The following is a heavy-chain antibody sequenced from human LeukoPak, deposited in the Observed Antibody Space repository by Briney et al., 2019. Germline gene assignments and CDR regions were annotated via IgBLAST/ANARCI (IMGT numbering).Heavy chain of an antibody. J-gene: IGHJ5*02. CDR1: GFTVSSNY. CDR2: IYSDGTT. V-gene: IGHV3-53*01. CDR3: ARDRGVDTAMVNWFDP. D-gene: IGHD5-18*01. Sequence: GGSLRLSCAASGFTVSSNYMSWVRQAPGKGLEWLSVIYSDGTTYYLDSVKGRFTISRDNAKNSLYLQMNSLRAEDTALYYCARDRGVDTAMVNWFDPWGQGTLVTVSS.